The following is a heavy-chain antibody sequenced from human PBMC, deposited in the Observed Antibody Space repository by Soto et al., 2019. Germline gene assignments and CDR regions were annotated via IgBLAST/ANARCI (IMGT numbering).Heavy chain of an antibody. CDR3: ARVRPAAFTDAFDI. D-gene: IGHD6-13*01. V-gene: IGHV3-48*01. Sequence: GGSLRLSCAASGFTFSSYSMNWVRQAPGKGLEWVSYISSSSSTIYYADSVKGRFTISRDNAKNSLYLQMNSLRAEDTAVYYCARVRPAAFTDAFDIWGQGTMVTVSS. J-gene: IGHJ3*02. CDR2: ISSSSSTI. CDR1: GFTFSSYS.